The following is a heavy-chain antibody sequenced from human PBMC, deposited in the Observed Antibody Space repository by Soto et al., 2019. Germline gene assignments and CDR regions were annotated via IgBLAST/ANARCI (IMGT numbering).Heavy chain of an antibody. CDR3: ARDLARIAVADQVGWFDP. V-gene: IGHV1-69*01. Sequence: QVQLVQSGAEVKKPGSSVKVSCKASGGTFSSYAISWVRQAPGQGLEWMGGIIPIFGTANYAQKFQGRVTITADESTCTAYMELSSLRSEDTAVYYCARDLARIAVADQVGWFDPWGQGTLVTVSS. CDR1: GGTFSSYA. J-gene: IGHJ5*02. D-gene: IGHD6-19*01. CDR2: IIPIFGTA.